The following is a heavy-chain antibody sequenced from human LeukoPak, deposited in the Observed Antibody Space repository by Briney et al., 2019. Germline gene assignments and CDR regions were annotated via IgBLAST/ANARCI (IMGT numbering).Heavy chain of an antibody. CDR2: IKQDGSEK. CDR3: VRDYCSGVTCYDGY. CDR1: GFTFRNYL. D-gene: IGHD6-25*01. J-gene: IGHJ4*02. Sequence: SGGSLRLSCAASGFTFRNYLMSWVPDTPGKGLFWLANIKQDGSEKYYADSVKGRFTITRDNAENSVYLQMNSLRVEDTAMYFCVRDYCSGVTCYDGYWGQGILVTVSS. V-gene: IGHV3-7*04.